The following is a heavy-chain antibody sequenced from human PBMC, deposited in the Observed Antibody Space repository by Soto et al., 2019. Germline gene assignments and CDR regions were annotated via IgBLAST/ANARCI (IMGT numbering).Heavy chain of an antibody. CDR3: SXXXXXXTXXXY. Sequence: VKVSCKASGYTFTTYDITWVRQAPGQGLEWMGWISGYSGDTNYAQKIQGRVTMTTDTSTSTAYMELRSLRSDDTAVYYFSXXXXXXTXXXYWGQGTQVTVSS. V-gene: IGHV1-18*01. CDR1: GYTFTTYD. J-gene: IGHJ4*02. CDR2: ISGYSGDT.